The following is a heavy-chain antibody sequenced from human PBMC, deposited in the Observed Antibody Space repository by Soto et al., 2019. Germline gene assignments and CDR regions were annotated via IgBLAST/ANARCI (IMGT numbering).Heavy chain of an antibody. V-gene: IGHV5-10-1*01. CDR3: ARSKYYGSGSYYRRKYSYYYGMDV. CDR1: GYSFTSYW. D-gene: IGHD3-10*01. J-gene: IGHJ6*02. CDR2: IDPSDSYT. Sequence: PGESLKISCKGSGYSFTSYWISWVRQMPGKGLEWMGRIDPSDSYTNYSPSFQGHVTISADKSISTAYLQWSSLKASDTAMYYCARSKYYGSGSYYRRKYSYYYGMDVWGQGTTVTVSS.